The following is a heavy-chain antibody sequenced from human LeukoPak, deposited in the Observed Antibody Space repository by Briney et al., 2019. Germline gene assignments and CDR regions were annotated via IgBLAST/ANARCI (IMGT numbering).Heavy chain of an antibody. CDR2: IYHSGST. CDR1: GGSISSSNW. Sequence: PSETLSLTCAVSGGSISSSNWWSWVRQPPGKGLEWIGEIYHSGSTNYNPSLKSRVTISVDKSKNQFSLKLSSVTAADTAVYYCARLRNPPRTYFDYWGQGTLVTVSS. CDR3: ARLRNPPRTYFDY. J-gene: IGHJ4*02. V-gene: IGHV4-4*02.